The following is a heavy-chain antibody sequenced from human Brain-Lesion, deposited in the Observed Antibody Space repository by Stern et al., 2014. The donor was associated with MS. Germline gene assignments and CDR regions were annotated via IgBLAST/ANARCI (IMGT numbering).Heavy chain of an antibody. CDR1: GFTFDDYA. J-gene: IGHJ4*02. V-gene: IGHV3-9*01. CDR2: ISWNSGTI. Sequence: ELQLVESGGDLVQPGRSLRLSCAAFGFTFDDYAMHWVRQAPGKGLEWVAGISWNSGTIGYADSVKGRFTTSRDNAYSSLYLQMNSLRPEDTALYYCARDITGSSAYFAYWGQGTLVTVSS. D-gene: IGHD1-14*01. CDR3: ARDITGSSAYFAY.